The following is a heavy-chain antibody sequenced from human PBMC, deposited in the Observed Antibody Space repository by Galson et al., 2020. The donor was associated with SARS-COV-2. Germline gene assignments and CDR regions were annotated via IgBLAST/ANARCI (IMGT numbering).Heavy chain of an antibody. V-gene: IGHV4-59*01. CDR3: AREPLWDEGV. Sequence: SETLSLTCTVSGGSISSYYWSWIRQPPGKGLEWIGYIYYSGSTTYNPSLKSRVTISVDTSKNQFSLKLSSVTAADTAVYYCAREPLWDEGVWGKGTTVTVSS. J-gene: IGHJ6*04. CDR2: IYYSGST. D-gene: IGHD1-26*01. CDR1: GGSISSYY.